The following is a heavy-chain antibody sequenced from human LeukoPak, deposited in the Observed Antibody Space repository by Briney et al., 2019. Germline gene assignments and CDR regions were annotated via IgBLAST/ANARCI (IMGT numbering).Heavy chain of an antibody. CDR1: GGSISSGSYY. V-gene: IGHV4-61*01. Sequence: SETLSLTCTVSGGSISSGSYYWSWIRQPPGKGLEWIGYIYYSGSTNYNPSLKSRVTISVDTPKNQLSLKLSSVTAADTAIYYCARNGGSSWYRWFDPWGQGTLVTVSS. J-gene: IGHJ5*02. CDR2: IYYSGST. D-gene: IGHD6-13*01. CDR3: ARNGGSSWYRWFDP.